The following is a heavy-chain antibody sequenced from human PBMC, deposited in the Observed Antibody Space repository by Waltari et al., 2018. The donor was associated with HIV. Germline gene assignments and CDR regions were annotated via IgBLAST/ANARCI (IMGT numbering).Heavy chain of an antibody. V-gene: IGHV4-4*07. Sequence: QVQLQESGPGLVKPSETLSLTCTVSGGSISSYYWSWLRQPAGKGLEWIGRIYTSGSTNYNPSLKSRVTMSVDTSKNQFSLKLSSVTAADTAVYYCAREIQGTIFGVVISFGMDVWGQGTTVTVSS. J-gene: IGHJ6*02. CDR3: AREIQGTIFGVVISFGMDV. D-gene: IGHD3-3*01. CDR2: IYTSGST. CDR1: GGSISSYY.